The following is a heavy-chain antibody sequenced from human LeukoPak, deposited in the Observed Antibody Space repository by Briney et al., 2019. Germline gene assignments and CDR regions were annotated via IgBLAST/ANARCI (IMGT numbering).Heavy chain of an antibody. CDR3: GKENTCTGSSCNVGS. D-gene: IGHD2-2*01. CDR2: ISGSGGST. CDR1: GFTFSSFA. J-gene: IGHJ3*01. V-gene: IGHV3-23*01. Sequence: GGSLRLSCAASGFTFSSFAMSCVRQAPGKGLEWVSAISGSGGSTYYADSVKGRFTISRDNSKNTLFLQMNRLRAEDTAVYYCGKENTCTGSSCNVGSWGQGTMVTVSS.